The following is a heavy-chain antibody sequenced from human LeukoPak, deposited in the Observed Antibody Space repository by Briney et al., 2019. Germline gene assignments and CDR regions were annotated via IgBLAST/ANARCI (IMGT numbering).Heavy chain of an antibody. Sequence: SVKVSCKAPGGTFSTYVISWVRQAPGQGLEWMGVIIPIFGTANYAQNFQGRVTITAGESTSTAYMELSSLRSEDTAVYYCARGNSRSLLPYYFDYWGQGTLVTVSS. CDR2: IIPIFGTA. D-gene: IGHD2-21*01. CDR3: ARGNSRSLLPYYFDY. CDR1: GGTFSTYV. V-gene: IGHV1-69*13. J-gene: IGHJ4*02.